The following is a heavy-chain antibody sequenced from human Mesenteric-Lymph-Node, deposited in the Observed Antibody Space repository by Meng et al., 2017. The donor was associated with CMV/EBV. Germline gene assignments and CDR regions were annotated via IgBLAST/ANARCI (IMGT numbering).Heavy chain of an antibody. V-gene: IGHV4-34*01. CDR1: GGSISGYY. J-gene: IGHJ4*02. D-gene: IGHD6-13*01. CDR3: ARGIAADIDY. CDR2: INHSGST. Sequence: SETLSLTCAVYGGSISGYYWSWIRQPPGKGLEWIGEINHSGSTNYNPSLKSRVTISVDTSKNQFPLKLSSVTAADTAVYYCARGIAADIDYWGQGTLVTVSS.